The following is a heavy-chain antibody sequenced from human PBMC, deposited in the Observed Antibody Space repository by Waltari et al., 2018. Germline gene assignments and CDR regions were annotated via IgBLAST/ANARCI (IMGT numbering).Heavy chain of an antibody. J-gene: IGHJ5*02. CDR2: INPTSGSK. V-gene: IGHV1-2*02. CDR1: GYSFNDYS. Sequence: QVQLVQSGAEVKKPGASVKVSCKASGYSFNDYSMHWVRQAPGQGLEWVGGINPTSGSKKFGQKFEGRVTMTRDTSTSTVYMERSRLRSDDTAVYYCAREGAWTVIARYSSGLVWLAHWGQGTLVTVSS. D-gene: IGHD3-10*01. CDR3: AREGAWTVIARYSSGLVWLAH.